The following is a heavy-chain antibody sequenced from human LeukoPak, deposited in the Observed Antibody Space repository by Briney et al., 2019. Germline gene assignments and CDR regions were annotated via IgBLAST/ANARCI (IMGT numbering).Heavy chain of an antibody. J-gene: IGHJ4*02. V-gene: IGHV4-34*01. CDR1: GGSFSGYY. CDR3: AFFGVITTQKYFDY. Sequence: SETLSLTCAVDGGSFSGYYWSWIRQPPGKGLEWIGEINHSGSTNYNPSLKSRVTISVDTSKNQFSLKLSSVTAADTAVYYCAFFGVITTQKYFDYWGQGTLVTVSS. CDR2: INHSGST. D-gene: IGHD3-22*01.